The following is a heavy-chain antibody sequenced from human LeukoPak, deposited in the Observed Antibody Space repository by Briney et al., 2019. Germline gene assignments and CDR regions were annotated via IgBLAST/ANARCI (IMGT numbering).Heavy chain of an antibody. D-gene: IGHD5-24*01. J-gene: IGHJ4*02. Sequence: PGGPLNSSCAAPGFPFPSYALGGARQAPGKGLEWVSLIFSNGDTHYADSVKGRFTISRDTSKNTVSLQMNSLRVEDTAMYYCTRDQMNYWGQGTLVTVSS. V-gene: IGHV3-53*01. CDR2: IFSNGDT. CDR1: GFPFPSYA. CDR3: TRDQMNY.